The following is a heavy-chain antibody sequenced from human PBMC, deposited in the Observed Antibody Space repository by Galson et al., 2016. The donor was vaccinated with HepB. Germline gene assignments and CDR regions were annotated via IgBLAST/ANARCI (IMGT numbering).Heavy chain of an antibody. CDR2: ICNEGNT. CDR3: AGDQSSFSVPRRPVGMDV. V-gene: IGHV3-53*01. J-gene: IGHJ6*02. CDR1: GFTVSGNF. Sequence: SLRLSCAASGFTVSGNFMTWVRQAPGQGLEWVSTICNEGNTYYADSVKGRFTISRDNSKNTLYLQMNSLRVEDTARYYCAGDQSSFSVPRRPVGMDVWGQGTTVTVSS. D-gene: IGHD6-13*01.